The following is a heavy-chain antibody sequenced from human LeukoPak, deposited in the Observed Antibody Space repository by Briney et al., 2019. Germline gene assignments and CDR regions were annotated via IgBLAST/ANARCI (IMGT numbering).Heavy chain of an antibody. CDR1: GFTFSSYG. J-gene: IGHJ6*03. V-gene: IGHV3-30*02. D-gene: IGHD3-16*01. Sequence: PGGSLRLSCAASGFTFSSYGMHWVRQAPGKGLEWVAFIRYDGSNKYYADSVKGRFTISRDNSKNTLYLQMNSLRAEDTAVYYCAKSGNGVITFGGDHYYYYYMDVWGKGTTVTVSS. CDR3: AKSGNGVITFGGDHYYYYYMDV. CDR2: IRYDGSNK.